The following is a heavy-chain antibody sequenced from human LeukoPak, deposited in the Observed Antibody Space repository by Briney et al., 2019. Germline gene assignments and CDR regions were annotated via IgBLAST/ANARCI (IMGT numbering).Heavy chain of an antibody. V-gene: IGHV4-59*01. CDR3: ATGYRYSSSCSFDP. Sequence: SETLSLTCTVSGGSISSYYWSWIRQPPGKGLEWIGYIYYSGSTNYNPSLKSRVTISVDTSKNQFSLKLSSVTAADTAVYYCATGYRYSSSCSFDPWGQGTLDTVSS. D-gene: IGHD6-13*01. CDR1: GGSISSYY. CDR2: IYYSGST. J-gene: IGHJ5*02.